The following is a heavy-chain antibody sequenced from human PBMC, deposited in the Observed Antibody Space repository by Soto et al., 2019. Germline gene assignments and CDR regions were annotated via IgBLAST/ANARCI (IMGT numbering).Heavy chain of an antibody. V-gene: IGHV3-7*01. D-gene: IGHD2-2*02. CDR1: GFILNSYG. CDR2: IKQDGSEK. CDR3: ATSQLLYSHYYYGMDV. J-gene: IGHJ6*02. Sequence: GGSLRLSCAASGFILNSYGMSGVRKAQGKGLEWVANIKQDGSEKYYVDSVKGRFTISRDNAKNSLYLQMNSLRAEDTAVYYCATSQLLYSHYYYGMDVWGQGTTVTVSS.